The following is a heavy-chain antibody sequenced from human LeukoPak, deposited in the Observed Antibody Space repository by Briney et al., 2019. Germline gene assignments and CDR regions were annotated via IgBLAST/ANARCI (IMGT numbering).Heavy chain of an antibody. Sequence: PSETLSLTCAVYGGSFSGYYWSWIRQPPGKGLEWIGEINHSGSTNYNPSLKSRVTISVDTSKNQFSLKLSSVTAADTAVYYCARGTVAGTGGLVDYWGQGTLVTVSS. V-gene: IGHV4-34*01. J-gene: IGHJ4*02. CDR3: ARGTVAGTGGLVDY. D-gene: IGHD6-19*01. CDR1: GGSFSGYY. CDR2: INHSGST.